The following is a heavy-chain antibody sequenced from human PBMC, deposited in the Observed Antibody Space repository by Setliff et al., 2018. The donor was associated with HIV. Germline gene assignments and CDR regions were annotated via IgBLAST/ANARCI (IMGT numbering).Heavy chain of an antibody. CDR3: ASWALQTGRGAFDV. D-gene: IGHD4-4*01. CDR1: GYSSTNYL. J-gene: IGHJ3*01. CDR2: IYPGDSDT. Sequence: PGESLKISCKGSGYSSTNYLIGWVRQMPGKGLEWMGIIYPGDSDTRYSPSSRGQVTISADKSINAAYLQWSSLKASDTAMYYCASWALQTGRGAFDVWGQGTMVTVSS. V-gene: IGHV5-51*01.